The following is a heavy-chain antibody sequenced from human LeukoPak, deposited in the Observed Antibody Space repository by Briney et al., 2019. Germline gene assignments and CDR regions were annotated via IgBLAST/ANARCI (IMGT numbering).Heavy chain of an antibody. CDR1: GFTFSSYS. CDR2: ISSSSSYI. CDR3: ARDSGWPFDY. D-gene: IGHD6-19*01. V-gene: IGHV3-21*01. J-gene: IGHJ4*02. Sequence: PGGSLRLSCAASGFTFSSYSMNWVRQAPGKGLEWVSSISSSSSYIYYADSVKGRFTISRDNAKNSLYLQMNGLRAEDTAVYYCARDSGWPFDYWGQGTLVTVSS.